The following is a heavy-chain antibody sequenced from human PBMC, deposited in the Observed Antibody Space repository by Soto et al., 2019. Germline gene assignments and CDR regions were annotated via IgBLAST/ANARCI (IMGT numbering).Heavy chain of an antibody. V-gene: IGHV4-31*03. D-gene: IGHD3-22*01. J-gene: IGHJ5*02. CDR3: ARVSYYYESSGYFSWFDP. CDR1: GGSISSDGYY. CDR2: IYYSGST. Sequence: PSETLSLTCTVSGGSISSDGYYWSWIRQHPGKGLEWIGYIYYSGSTYYNPSLKSRVTISVDTSKNQFSLKLSSVTAADTAVYYCARVSYYYESSGYFSWFDPWGQGTLVTVSS.